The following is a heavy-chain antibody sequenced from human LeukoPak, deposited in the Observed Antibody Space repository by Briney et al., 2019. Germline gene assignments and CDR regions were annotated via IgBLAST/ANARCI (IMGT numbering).Heavy chain of an antibody. D-gene: IGHD6-13*01. J-gene: IGHJ4*02. Sequence: VGSLRLSRAAPGFTFSSYGMHWVRQGPGKGLGWVAIIRYDGSNKYYADSVKRRFTISRENSKNTLYLQMNSLRAEDTAVYYCAKFLAAAGISPFDYWGQGTLVTVSS. CDR1: GFTFSSYG. V-gene: IGHV3-30*02. CDR2: IRYDGSNK. CDR3: AKFLAAAGISPFDY.